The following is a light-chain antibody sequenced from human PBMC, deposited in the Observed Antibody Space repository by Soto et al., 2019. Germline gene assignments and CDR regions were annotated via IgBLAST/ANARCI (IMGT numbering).Light chain of an antibody. Sequence: EIVLTQSPATLSLSPGERATLSCRASQSVSSYLACYQQKPGQAPRLLIYAASIRAAGIPDGFRGNGSGTEFTLTITRLQSEDVAIYYCQQYSKSPTFGQGTKVDIK. CDR3: QQYSKSPT. CDR2: AAS. V-gene: IGKV3-15*01. J-gene: IGKJ1*01. CDR1: QSVSSY.